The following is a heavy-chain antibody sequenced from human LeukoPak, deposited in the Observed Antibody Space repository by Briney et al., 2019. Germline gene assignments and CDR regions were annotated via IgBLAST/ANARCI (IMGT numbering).Heavy chain of an antibody. CDR1: GYTFTSYD. V-gene: IGHV1-8*01. J-gene: IGHJ5*02. Sequence: GASVTVSCKASGYTFTSYDINWVRQATGQGLEWMGWMNPNSGNTGYAQKFQGRVTMTRNTSISTAYMELSSLRSEDTAVYYCARGRSSGPQFDPWGQGTLVTVSS. D-gene: IGHD6-19*01. CDR3: ARGRSSGPQFDP. CDR2: MNPNSGNT.